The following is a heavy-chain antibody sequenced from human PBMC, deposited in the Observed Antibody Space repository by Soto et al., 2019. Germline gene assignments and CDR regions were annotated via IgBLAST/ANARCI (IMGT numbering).Heavy chain of an antibody. Sequence: QVQLVESGGGVVQPGRSLRLSCAASGFTFSSYGMHWVRQAPGKGLEWVAVISYDGSNKYYADSVKGRFTISRDNSKNTLYLQMNSLRAEDTAVYYCANPQGVTIRNPFDYWGQGTLVTVSS. V-gene: IGHV3-30*18. J-gene: IGHJ4*02. CDR2: ISYDGSNK. CDR1: GFTFSSYG. CDR3: ANPQGVTIRNPFDY. D-gene: IGHD2-21*02.